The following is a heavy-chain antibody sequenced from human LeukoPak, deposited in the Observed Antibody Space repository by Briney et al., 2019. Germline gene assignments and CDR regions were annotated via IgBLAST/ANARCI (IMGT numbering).Heavy chain of an antibody. J-gene: IGHJ6*03. V-gene: IGHV4-30-2*01. Sequence: SETLSLTCTVSGGSISSGGYYWSWIRQPPGKGLEWIGYIYHSGSTYYNPSLKSRVTISVDRSKNQFSLKLSSVTAADTAVYYCARLVSLMSGDYDYYYYMDVWGKGTTVTVSS. CDR1: GGSISSGGYY. D-gene: IGHD4-17*01. CDR2: IYHSGST. CDR3: ARLVSLMSGDYDYYYYMDV.